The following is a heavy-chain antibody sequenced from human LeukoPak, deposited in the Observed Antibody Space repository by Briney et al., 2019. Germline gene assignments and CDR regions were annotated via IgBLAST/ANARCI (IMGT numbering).Heavy chain of an antibody. Sequence: ASVTVSCTASGYTLTSYGISWVRQAPGQGLEWMGWISAHNGDTNYAQKLQGRVTMTTDTSTSTAYMELKSLRSDDTAVYYCARGGSGWCIDNWGQGTLVTVSS. V-gene: IGHV1-18*01. D-gene: IGHD6-19*01. CDR1: GYTLTSYG. CDR3: ARGGSGWCIDN. J-gene: IGHJ4*02. CDR2: ISAHNGDT.